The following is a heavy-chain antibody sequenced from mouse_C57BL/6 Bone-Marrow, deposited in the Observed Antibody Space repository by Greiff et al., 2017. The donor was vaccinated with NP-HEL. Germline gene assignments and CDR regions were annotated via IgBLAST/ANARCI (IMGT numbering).Heavy chain of an antibody. CDR1: GFTFSSYG. Sequence: EVQRVESGGDLVKPGGSLKLSCAASGFTFSSYGMSWVRQTPDKRLEWVATISSGGSYTYYPDSVKGRFTISRDNAKNTLYLQMSSLKSEDTAMYYCARSWFAYWGQGTLVTVSA. V-gene: IGHV5-6*01. J-gene: IGHJ3*01. CDR2: ISSGGSYT. CDR3: ARSWFAY.